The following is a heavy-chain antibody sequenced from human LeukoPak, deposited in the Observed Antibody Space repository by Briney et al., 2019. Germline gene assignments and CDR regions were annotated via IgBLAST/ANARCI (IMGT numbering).Heavy chain of an antibody. CDR2: MYSGGST. J-gene: IGHJ4*02. D-gene: IGHD6-13*01. Sequence: GGSLRLSCAASGFTVSTNYMSWVRQAPGKGLEWVSVMYSGGSTYYADSVKGRFTISRDNSKNTLYLQMNSLTAEDTAVYYCARSKQYSSSWYTGGDWGQGTQVTVSS. V-gene: IGHV3-53*01. CDR1: GFTVSTNY. CDR3: ARSKQYSSSWYTGGD.